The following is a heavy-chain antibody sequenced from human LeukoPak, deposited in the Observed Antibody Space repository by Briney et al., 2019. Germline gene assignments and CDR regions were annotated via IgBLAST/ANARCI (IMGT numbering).Heavy chain of an antibody. CDR2: ISSSSSTI. V-gene: IGHV3-48*01. CDR3: ARVSRRYYYDSSGYLGY. J-gene: IGHJ4*02. Sequence: SGGSLRLSCAASGFTFSSYSMNWVRQAPGKGLEWVSYISSSSSTIYYADSVKGRFTISRDNAKNSLYLQMNSLRAEDTAVYYWARVSRRYYYDSSGYLGYWGQGTLVTVSS. D-gene: IGHD3-22*01. CDR1: GFTFSSYS.